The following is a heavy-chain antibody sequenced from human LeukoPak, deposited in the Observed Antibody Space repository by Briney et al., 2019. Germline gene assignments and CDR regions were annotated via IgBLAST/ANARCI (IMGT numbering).Heavy chain of an antibody. D-gene: IGHD1-26*01. J-gene: IGHJ4*02. CDR2: IFSSGNN. Sequence: PSETLSLTCTVSGGSMSSGTYYWSWIRQPAGKGLEYIVRIFSSGNNNYNPSLKSRITMSTDTSKNQFSLKLSSVTAADTAVYYCARRPRNSGTYDGPSGLDYWGQGTLVTVSS. CDR3: ARRPRNSGTYDGPSGLDY. V-gene: IGHV4-61*02. CDR1: GGSMSSGTYY.